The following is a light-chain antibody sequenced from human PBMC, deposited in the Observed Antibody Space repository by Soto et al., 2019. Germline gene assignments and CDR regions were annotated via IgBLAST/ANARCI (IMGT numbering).Light chain of an antibody. V-gene: IGKV3-15*01. CDR2: GAS. CDR1: QSVSSD. Sequence: EIVLTQSPGTLSVSPGERATLSCRASQSVSSDLAWYQQKPGQAPRLLIYGASTRATGIPATFSGSGSGTEFTLTITSLQSEDFAVYYCQQYNEWHITLGGGTKVDIK. J-gene: IGKJ4*01. CDR3: QQYNEWHIT.